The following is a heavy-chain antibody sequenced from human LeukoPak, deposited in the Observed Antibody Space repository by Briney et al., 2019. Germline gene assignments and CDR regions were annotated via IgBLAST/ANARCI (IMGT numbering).Heavy chain of an antibody. J-gene: IGHJ6*02. CDR2: IYSGGST. CDR1: GFTVSSNY. CDR3: ARDAYYYGSGSDLGMDV. D-gene: IGHD3-10*01. Sequence: PGGSLRLSCAASGFTVSSNYMSWVRQVPGKGLGWVSVIYSGGSTYYADSVKGRFTISRHNSKNTLYLQMNSLRAEDTAVYYCARDAYYYGSGSDLGMDVWGQGTTVTVSS. V-gene: IGHV3-53*04.